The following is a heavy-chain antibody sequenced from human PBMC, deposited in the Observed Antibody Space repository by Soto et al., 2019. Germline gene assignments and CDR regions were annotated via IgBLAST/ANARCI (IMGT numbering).Heavy chain of an antibody. CDR2: ISWNSGNI. V-gene: IGHV3-9*01. Sequence: GGSPRLSCAASGFTLDDYALYWVRQVLGKGLEWVSSISWNSGNIGYADSVKGRFTTSRDNAENSLYLQMNSLRPEDTALYYCVRSKGGYSYGTPFDYWGQGTLVTVS. CDR1: GFTLDDYA. D-gene: IGHD5-18*01. J-gene: IGHJ4*02. CDR3: VRSKGGYSYGTPFDY.